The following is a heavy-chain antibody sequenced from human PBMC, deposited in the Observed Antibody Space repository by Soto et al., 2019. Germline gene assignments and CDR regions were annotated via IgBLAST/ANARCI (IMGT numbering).Heavy chain of an antibody. J-gene: IGHJ5*02. D-gene: IGHD2-15*01. CDR2: IDPSDSYT. Sequence: GESLKISCKGSGYSFTSYWISWVRQMPGKGLEWMGRIDPSDSYTNYSPSFQGHVTISADKSISTAYLQWSSLKASDTAMYYCARHKDHCSGGSCYLANWLDPWGQGTLVTVSS. CDR3: ARHKDHCSGGSCYLANWLDP. CDR1: GYSFTSYW. V-gene: IGHV5-10-1*01.